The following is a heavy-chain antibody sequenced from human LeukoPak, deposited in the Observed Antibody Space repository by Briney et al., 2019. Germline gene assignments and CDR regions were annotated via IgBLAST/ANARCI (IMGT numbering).Heavy chain of an antibody. CDR3: ARARGYYYDFDY. CDR2: VSNSGT. D-gene: IGHD3-22*01. Sequence: SETLSLTCTVSGGSVTSSYYWSWIRQPPGKGLEWIGYVSNSGTKYNPSLKSRVTKSVDTSKNQFSLKLSSVTAADTAVYYCARARGYYYDFDYWGQGTLVTVSS. V-gene: IGHV4-59*02. J-gene: IGHJ4*02. CDR1: GGSVTSSYY.